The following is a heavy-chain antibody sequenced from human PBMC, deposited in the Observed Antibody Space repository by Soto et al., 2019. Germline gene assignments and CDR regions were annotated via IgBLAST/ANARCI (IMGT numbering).Heavy chain of an antibody. CDR3: TARGGSQRTAWEYYYSGVDV. CDR2: IKSKTDGGTT. D-gene: IGHD1-26*01. Sequence: EVQLVESGGDLVKPGGSLRLSCAASGFSITNARMTWVRQPPGKGLEWYGRIKSKTDGGTTDYVAPVKGRFTISRDDSTNTLSLLMNSLKPDESAVYYCTARGGSQRTAWEYYYSGVDVGGQGTPVTVSS. CDR1: GFSITNAR. J-gene: IGHJ6*02. V-gene: IGHV3-15*01.